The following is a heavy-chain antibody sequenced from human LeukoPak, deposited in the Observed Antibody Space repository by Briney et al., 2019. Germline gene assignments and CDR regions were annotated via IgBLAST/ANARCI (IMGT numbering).Heavy chain of an antibody. CDR1: GFTYRTFA. V-gene: IGHV3-30*04. CDR2: ISFDGSNQ. Sequence: HPGGSLRLSCAASGFTYRTFAMHWVRQAPGKGLEWVASISFDGSNQYAADSVKGRFTISRDNSKNTLYLQMNNLRTEGTAVYYCATQAEGYNSYFDYWGQGTLVTVSS. J-gene: IGHJ4*02. D-gene: IGHD5-24*01. CDR3: ATQAEGYNSYFDY.